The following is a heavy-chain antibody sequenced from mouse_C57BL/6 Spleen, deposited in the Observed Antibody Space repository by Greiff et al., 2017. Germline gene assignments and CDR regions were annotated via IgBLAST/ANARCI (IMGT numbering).Heavy chain of an antibody. D-gene: IGHD1-1*01. Sequence: VQLQQPGAELVKPGASVKLSCKASGYTFTSYWMHWVKQRPGRGLEWIGRFDPNSGGTKYNEKFKSKATLTVDKPSSTAYMQLSSLTSEDSAVYYCAREDSLYYGSSYEGFDWGQGTLVTVSA. CDR3: AREDSLYYGSSYEGFD. J-gene: IGHJ3*01. CDR2: FDPNSGGT. CDR1: GYTFTSYW. V-gene: IGHV1-72*01.